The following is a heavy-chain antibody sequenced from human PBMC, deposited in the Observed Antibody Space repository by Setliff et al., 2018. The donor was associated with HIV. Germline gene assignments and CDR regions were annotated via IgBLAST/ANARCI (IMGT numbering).Heavy chain of an antibody. CDR2: IKPDGSEK. J-gene: IGHJ3*02. Sequence: GGSLRLSCAASGFTFSNYWMSWVRQTPGKGLEWVANIKPDGSEKYYVDSVKGRFTISRDNAENSLYLQMNSPRAEDTAVYYCARDYVWGRRAFDIWGPGTMVTVS. CDR1: GFTFSNYW. CDR3: ARDYVWGRRAFDI. V-gene: IGHV3-7*01. D-gene: IGHD3-16*01.